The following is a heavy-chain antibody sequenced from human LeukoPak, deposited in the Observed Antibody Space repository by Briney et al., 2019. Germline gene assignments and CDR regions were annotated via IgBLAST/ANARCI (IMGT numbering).Heavy chain of an antibody. V-gene: IGHV3-21*01. D-gene: IGHD5-24*01. CDR3: ARDRRDGYNVLDY. CDR2: ISSRSNFI. Sequence: GGSLRLSCAASGFTFSSYTMNWVRQAPGKGLEWVSSISSRSNFIYYADSLKGRFTISRDNARNSVYLQMNSLRAEDTAVYYCARDRRDGYNVLDYWGQGTLVTVSS. J-gene: IGHJ4*02. CDR1: GFTFSSYT.